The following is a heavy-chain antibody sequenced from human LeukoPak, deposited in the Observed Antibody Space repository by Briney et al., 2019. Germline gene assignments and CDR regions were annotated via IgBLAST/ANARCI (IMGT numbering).Heavy chain of an antibody. V-gene: IGHV1-18*01. J-gene: IGHJ3*02. CDR3: ARVYGDYVTVSFALDI. Sequence: GASVKVSCKASGYTFTSYGISWVRQAPGQGLEWMGWISAYNGNTNYAQKLQGRVTMTTDTSTSTAYMELRSLRSDDTAVYYCARVYGDYVTVSFALDIWGQGTMVTVSS. CDR1: GYTFTSYG. D-gene: IGHD4-17*01. CDR2: ISAYNGNT.